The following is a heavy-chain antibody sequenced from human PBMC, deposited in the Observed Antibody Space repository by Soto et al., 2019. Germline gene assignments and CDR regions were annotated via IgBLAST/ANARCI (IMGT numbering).Heavy chain of an antibody. V-gene: IGHV1-18*01. J-gene: IGHJ3*02. D-gene: IGHD3-3*01. Sequence: SVKVSCKASGYTFSSYGISWVRQAPGQGLEWMGWISVHNGDTNYAQKFQGRVTMTTDKSTSTAFMELRSLRSDDTALYYCTVGVRFYGPDSLDMWGQGTMVTVSS. CDR3: TVGVRFYGPDSLDM. CDR1: GYTFSSYG. CDR2: ISVHNGDT.